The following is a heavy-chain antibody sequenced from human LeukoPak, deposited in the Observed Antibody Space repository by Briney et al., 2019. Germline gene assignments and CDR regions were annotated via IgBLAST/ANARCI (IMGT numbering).Heavy chain of an antibody. CDR3: AREGTSRTHPNWFDP. J-gene: IGHJ5*02. CDR1: GGSISSYY. V-gene: IGHV4-59*01. CDR2: IYGSGST. Sequence: PSETLSLTCTVSGGSISSYYWSWIRQPPGKGLEWIGHIYGSGSTNYNPSLKSRVTLSVDTSKNQFSLELSSVTAADTAVYYCAREGTSRTHPNWFDPWGQGTLVTVSS. D-gene: IGHD2-2*01.